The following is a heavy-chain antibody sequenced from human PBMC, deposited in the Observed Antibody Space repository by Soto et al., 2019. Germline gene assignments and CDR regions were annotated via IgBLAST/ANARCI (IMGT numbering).Heavy chain of an antibody. CDR2: IGTAGDT. CDR1: GFTFSSYD. J-gene: IGHJ6*02. V-gene: IGHV3-13*01. Sequence: LRLSCAASGFTFSSYDMHWVRQATGKGLEWVSAIGTAGDTYYPGSVKGRFTISRENAKNSLYLQMNSLRAGDTAVYYCARDRSPNYGMDVWGQGTTVTVSS. CDR3: ARDRSPNYGMDV.